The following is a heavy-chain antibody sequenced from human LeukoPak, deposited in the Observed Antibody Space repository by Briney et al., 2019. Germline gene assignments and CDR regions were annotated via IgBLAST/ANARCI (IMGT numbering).Heavy chain of an antibody. CDR1: GFTFSNHA. D-gene: IGHD2-15*01. CDR3: AKNVVVKRYIDF. Sequence: GGSLRLSCAASGFTFSNHAMSWVRQAPGKGLQWVAVISGGGRTTEYADFGKGRFTISRDNSKNTLSLQMNSLTVEDKAIYFCAKNVVVKRYIDFWGQGTLVTVSS. J-gene: IGHJ4*02. CDR2: ISGGGRTT. V-gene: IGHV3-23*01.